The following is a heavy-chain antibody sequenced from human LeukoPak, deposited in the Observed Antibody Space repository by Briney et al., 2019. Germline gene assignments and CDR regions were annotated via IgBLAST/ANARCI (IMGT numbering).Heavy chain of an antibody. J-gene: IGHJ4*02. CDR1: GGSISSYY. Sequence: SETLSLTCTVSGGSISSYYWSWIRQPPGKGLEWIGYIYYSGSTNCNPSLKSRVTISVDTSKNQFSLKLSSVTAADTAVYYCARSGCSSTSCYPRYFDYWGQGTLVTVSS. D-gene: IGHD2-2*01. CDR2: IYYSGST. CDR3: ARSGCSSTSCYPRYFDY. V-gene: IGHV4-59*01.